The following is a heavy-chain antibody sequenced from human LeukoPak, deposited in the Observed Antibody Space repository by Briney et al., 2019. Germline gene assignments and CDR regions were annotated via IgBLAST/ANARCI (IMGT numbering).Heavy chain of an antibody. D-gene: IGHD1-26*01. J-gene: IGHJ3*02. V-gene: IGHV3-23*01. CDR2: ISSSGGNT. Sequence: GGSLRLSCAASGFTFTSYAMTWVRQGPGKGLEWVSTISSSGGNTYSADSVKGRFTISRDNSKPTLYLQMNSLRAEDTAVYYCAKGEVGAWVSDAFDIWGQGTMVTVSS. CDR1: GFTFTSYA. CDR3: AKGEVGAWVSDAFDI.